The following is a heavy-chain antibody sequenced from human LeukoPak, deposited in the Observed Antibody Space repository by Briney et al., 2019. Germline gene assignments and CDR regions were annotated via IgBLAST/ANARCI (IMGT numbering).Heavy chain of an antibody. CDR1: GFTFSSYW. Sequence: GGSLRLSCAASGFTFSSYWMSWVRQAPGKGLEWVANIKQDGSEKYYVDSVKGRFTISRDNAKNSLYLQMNSLRAEDTAVYYCASVYYDFWSGYSLGAFDIWGQGTMVTVSS. CDR3: ASVYYDFWSGYSLGAFDI. V-gene: IGHV3-7*01. J-gene: IGHJ3*02. D-gene: IGHD3-3*01. CDR2: IKQDGSEK.